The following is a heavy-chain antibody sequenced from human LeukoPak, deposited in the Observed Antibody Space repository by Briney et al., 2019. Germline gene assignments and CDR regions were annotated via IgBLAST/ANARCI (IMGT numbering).Heavy chain of an antibody. V-gene: IGHV1-69*05. D-gene: IGHD1-26*01. CDR2: RIPIFGTA. J-gene: IGHJ5*02. Sequence: ASVEVSCKASVGTFSSYGISWVRQAPGQGLEWVVGRIPIFGTATYAQKFQGRVTINTDESTSTAYMELSSLRSEDTAVYYCASSSITSIAVGAPLSWFDPWGQGTLVTVSS. CDR1: VGTFSSYG. CDR3: ASSSITSIAVGAPLSWFDP.